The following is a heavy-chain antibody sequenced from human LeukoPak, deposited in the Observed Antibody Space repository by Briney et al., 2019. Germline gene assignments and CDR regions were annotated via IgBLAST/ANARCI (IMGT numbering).Heavy chain of an antibody. CDR3: ARDNRGSGPI. V-gene: IGHV3-21*01. CDR2: ISSSSSYI. Sequence: GGSLRLSWAASGFTFVDYAMSWVRQAPGKGLEWVSSISSSSSYIYYAGSVKGRFTISRDNAKDSLYLQMNSLRAEDTAVYYCARDNRGSGPIWGQGTMVTVSS. CDR1: GFTFVDYA. J-gene: IGHJ3*02. D-gene: IGHD6-19*01.